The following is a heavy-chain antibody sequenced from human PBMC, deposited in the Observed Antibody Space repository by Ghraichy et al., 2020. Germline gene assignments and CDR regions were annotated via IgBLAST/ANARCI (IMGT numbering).Heavy chain of an antibody. CDR1: GGSISSHY. D-gene: IGHD2-15*01. V-gene: IGHV4-59*11. Sequence: SETLSLTCTVSGGSISSHYWSWIRQPPGKGLEWIGYIYNSGSTKYNPSLKSRVTISVDTSKNQISLKLSSVTAADTAVYYCARVINEPSGGRVPYGMDVWGQGTTVTV. CDR3: ARVINEPSGGRVPYGMDV. J-gene: IGHJ6*02. CDR2: IYNSGST.